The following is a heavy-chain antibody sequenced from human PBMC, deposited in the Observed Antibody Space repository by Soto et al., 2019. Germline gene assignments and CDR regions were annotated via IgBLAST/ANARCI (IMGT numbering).Heavy chain of an antibody. Sequence: QVQLVQSGAEVKKPGASVKVSCKASGYTFTNYYIHWVRQAPGQGLEWLGIINPSGGSPSYAQKFQGRVTMTSDTSTSTVYMELRSLRSEDTAVYYCARAQLYGGNTGDAFDIWGQGTMVTVSS. CDR1: GYTFTNYY. CDR3: ARAQLYGGNTGDAFDI. V-gene: IGHV1-46*01. CDR2: INPSGGSP. D-gene: IGHD2-15*01. J-gene: IGHJ3*02.